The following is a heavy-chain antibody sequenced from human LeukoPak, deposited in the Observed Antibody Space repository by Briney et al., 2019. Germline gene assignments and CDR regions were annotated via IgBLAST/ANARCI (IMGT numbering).Heavy chain of an antibody. CDR3: ARVRALSYYDSSGDLYYFDY. CDR2: MFYSGTT. Sequence: SETLSLTCTVSGGSVSRYYWSWIRQPPGKGLEWIGYMFYSGTTNYNPSLKSRVTISVDTSENQFSLRLNSVTAADTAVYYCARVRALSYYDSSGDLYYFDYWGQGTLVTVS. J-gene: IGHJ4*02. CDR1: GGSVSRYY. V-gene: IGHV4-59*02. D-gene: IGHD3-22*01.